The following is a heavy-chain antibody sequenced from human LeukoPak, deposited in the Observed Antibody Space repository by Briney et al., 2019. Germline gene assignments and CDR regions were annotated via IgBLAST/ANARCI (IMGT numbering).Heavy chain of an antibody. CDR2: ISGSGGST. Sequence: GGSLRLSCAASGFTFSSYAMSWVRQAPGKGREWVSAISGSGGSTYYADSVKGRFTISRDNSKNTLYLQMNSLRAEDTAVYYCAKARRGYSYGYDYWGQGTLVTVSS. V-gene: IGHV3-23*01. CDR1: GFTFSSYA. CDR3: AKARRGYSYGYDY. D-gene: IGHD5-18*01. J-gene: IGHJ4*02.